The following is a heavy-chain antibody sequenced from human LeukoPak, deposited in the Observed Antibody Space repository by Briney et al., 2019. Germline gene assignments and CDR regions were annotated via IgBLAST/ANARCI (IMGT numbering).Heavy chain of an antibody. V-gene: IGHV1-2*02. Sequence: ASVKVSCKASGYTFTGYYMHWVRQAPGQGLEWMGWINPNSGGTNYAQKFQGRVTMTRDTSISTAYMELSRLRSDDTAVYYCARDPTGDSGSLGTPDYWGQGTLVTASS. D-gene: IGHD1-26*01. CDR2: INPNSGGT. J-gene: IGHJ4*02. CDR1: GYTFTGYY. CDR3: ARDPTGDSGSLGTPDY.